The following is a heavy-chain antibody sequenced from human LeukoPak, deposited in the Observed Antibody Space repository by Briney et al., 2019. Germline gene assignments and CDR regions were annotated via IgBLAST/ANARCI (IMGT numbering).Heavy chain of an antibody. V-gene: IGHV1-18*01. J-gene: IGHJ4*02. D-gene: IGHD3-9*01. CDR3: ARDLSGITYYDILTGYGPFDY. CDR1: GYTSTSYG. Sequence: GASVKVSCKASGYTSTSYGISWVRQAPGQGLEWMGWISAYNGNTNYAQKLQGRVTMTTDTSTSTAYMELRSLRSDDTAVYYCARDLSGITYYDILTGYGPFDYWGQGTLVTVSS. CDR2: ISAYNGNT.